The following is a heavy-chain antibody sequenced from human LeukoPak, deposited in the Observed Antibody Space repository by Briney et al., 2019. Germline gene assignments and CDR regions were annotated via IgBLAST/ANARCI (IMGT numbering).Heavy chain of an antibody. CDR3: ARGGYDSSGYYVRP. D-gene: IGHD3-22*01. CDR1: GYSFTSPW. CDR2: IDPSDSYT. Sequence: GESLKISCKGSGYSFTSPWISWVRQMPGKGLEWVGRIDPSDSYTNYSPSFQGHVTISADKSISTAYLQWTSLKASDTAMYYCARGGYDSSGYYVRPWGQGTLVTVSS. V-gene: IGHV5-10-1*01. J-gene: IGHJ4*02.